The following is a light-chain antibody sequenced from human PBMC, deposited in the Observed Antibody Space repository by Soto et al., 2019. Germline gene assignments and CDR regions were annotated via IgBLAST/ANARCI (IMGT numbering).Light chain of an antibody. V-gene: IGLV2-14*01. CDR2: DVS. Sequence: QSLLTQPASVSGSPGQAVTISCTGNSSDVGGYNYVSWYQQHPGKAPKLMIYDVSNRPSGVSNRFSGSKSGNTASLTISGLQAEDEADYYCSSYTSSSTLGVFGTGTKVTVL. CDR1: SSDVGGYNY. CDR3: SSYTSSSTLGV. J-gene: IGLJ1*01.